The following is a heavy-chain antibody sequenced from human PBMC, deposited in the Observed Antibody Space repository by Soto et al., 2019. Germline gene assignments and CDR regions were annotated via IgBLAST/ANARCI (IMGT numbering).Heavy chain of an antibody. D-gene: IGHD2-21*01. CDR3: ARAGLYCSGDSCYSLDF. CDR1: GYTFTSSG. Sequence: QVQLVQSGAEVEKPGASVKVSCKASGYTFTSSGLTWVRQAPGQGLEWMGWISGYNGNTNYAQKLQGRVTMTTDTSTSTAYMELRSLRSDDTDVYYCARAGLYCSGDSCYSLDFWGQGTLVTVSS. CDR2: ISGYNGNT. J-gene: IGHJ4*02. V-gene: IGHV1-18*01.